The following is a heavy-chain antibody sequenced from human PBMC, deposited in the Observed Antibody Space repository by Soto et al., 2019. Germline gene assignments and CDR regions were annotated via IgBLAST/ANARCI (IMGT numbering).Heavy chain of an antibody. CDR2: IYYSGST. CDR3: ARYFYNSNCLHLYQSHY. Sequence: SDTLCLTCAVSGGSISSGGYYWSWIRQHPGKGLEWIGYIYYSGSTYYNPSLKSRVTISVDTSKNQFSLKLTSVTAADTAVYYCARYFYNSNCLHLYQSHYWALRTPVTVSS. CDR1: GGSISSGGYY. J-gene: IGHJ4*02. V-gene: IGHV4-31*11. D-gene: IGHD1-1*01.